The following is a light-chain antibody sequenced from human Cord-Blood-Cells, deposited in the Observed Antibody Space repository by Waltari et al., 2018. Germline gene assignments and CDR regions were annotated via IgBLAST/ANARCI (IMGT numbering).Light chain of an antibody. V-gene: IGKV1-39*01. CDR1: HSISSY. CDR3: RQSYSTPIT. J-gene: IGKJ5*01. CDR2: AAS. Sequence: DIQMTQSPSSLSASVGDRVTITCRASHSISSYLNWYQQKPEKAPKLLIYAASSLQSGVPARFSGSGSGTDITLTISSLQPEDFATYYCRQSYSTPITFGQGTRLEIK.